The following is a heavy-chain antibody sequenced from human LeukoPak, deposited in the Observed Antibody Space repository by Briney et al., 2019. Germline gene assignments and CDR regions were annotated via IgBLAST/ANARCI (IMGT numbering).Heavy chain of an antibody. V-gene: IGHV4-39*01. CDR2: IYYSGST. CDR3: ARAGGRVGSSLDFDY. Sequence: SETLSLTCTVSGGSISSSSYCWGWIRQPPGKGLEWIGSIYYSGSTYYNPSLKSRVTISVDTSKNQFSLKLSSVTAADTSVYYCARAGGRVGSSLDFDYWGQGTPVTVSS. J-gene: IGHJ4*02. D-gene: IGHD6-6*01. CDR1: GGSISSSSYC.